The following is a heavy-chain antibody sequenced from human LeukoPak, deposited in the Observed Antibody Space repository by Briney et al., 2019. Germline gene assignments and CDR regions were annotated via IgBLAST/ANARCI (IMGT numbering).Heavy chain of an antibody. V-gene: IGHV3-21*01. CDR3: ARGGPFPPPNYLDY. J-gene: IGHJ4*02. Sequence: PGGSLRLSCAASGFTFSSYSMNWVRQAPGKGLEWVSSISSSSSYIYYADSVKGRFTISRDNAKNSLYLQMNSLRAEDTAVYYCARGGPFPPPNYLDYWGQETLVTVSS. CDR1: GFTFSSYS. CDR2: ISSSSSYI.